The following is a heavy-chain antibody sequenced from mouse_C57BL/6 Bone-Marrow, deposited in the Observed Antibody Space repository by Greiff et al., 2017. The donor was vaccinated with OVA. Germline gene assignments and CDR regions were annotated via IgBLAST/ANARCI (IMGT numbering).Heavy chain of an antibody. D-gene: IGHD2-4*01. CDR1: GYTFTDYE. J-gene: IGHJ3*01. V-gene: IGHV1-15*01. CDR2: IDPETGGT. CDR3: TRYHYDYESSFAY. Sequence: VQLQQSGAELVRPGASVTLSCKASGYTFTDYEMHWVKQTPVHGLEWIGAIDPETGGTAYNQKFKGKAILTADKSSSTAYMELRSLTSADSAVYYCTRYHYDYESSFAYWGQGTLVTVSA.